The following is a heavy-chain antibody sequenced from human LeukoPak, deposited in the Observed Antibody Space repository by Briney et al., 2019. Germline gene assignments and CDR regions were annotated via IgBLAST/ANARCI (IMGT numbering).Heavy chain of an antibody. V-gene: IGHV1-46*01. CDR2: INPSGGST. Sequence: ASVKVSCKASGYTFTSYYMHWVRQAPGQGLEWMGIINPSGGSTSYAQKFQGRVTMTRDTSTSTVYMELSSLRSEDTAVYYCARRIAAAAAWYYGMDVWGQGTTVTVSS. D-gene: IGHD6-25*01. CDR1: GYTFTSYY. CDR3: ARRIAAAAAWYYGMDV. J-gene: IGHJ6*02.